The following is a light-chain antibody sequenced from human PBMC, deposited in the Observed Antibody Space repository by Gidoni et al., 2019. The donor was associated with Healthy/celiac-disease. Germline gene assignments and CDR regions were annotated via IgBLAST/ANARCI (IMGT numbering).Light chain of an antibody. V-gene: IGKV1-27*01. CDR3: QKYNSASS. J-gene: IGKJ4*01. CDR1: QGISNY. CDR2: ASS. Sequence: DIQMAQSPSSLSASVGDRVTITCRARQGISNYLAWYQQKPGKVPKLLIYASSTLQSGVPSRFSGSGSGTDFTLTISSLQPEDVATYYCQKYNSASSFGGGTKVEIK.